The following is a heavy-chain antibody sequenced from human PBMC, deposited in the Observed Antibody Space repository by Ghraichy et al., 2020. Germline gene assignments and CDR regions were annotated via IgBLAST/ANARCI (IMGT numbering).Heavy chain of an antibody. Sequence: SLNISCAASGFTFDDYGMHWVRPAPGKGLEWVSGINWNSGSIAYGDSVKGRFKISSDNAKNSLYLEMNSLRPDDTALYYCAKAETAMVNSAFDAWGQGTMVSVS. V-gene: IGHV3-9*01. CDR1: GFTFDDYG. D-gene: IGHD5-18*01. J-gene: IGHJ3*01. CDR2: INWNSGSI. CDR3: AKAETAMVNSAFDA.